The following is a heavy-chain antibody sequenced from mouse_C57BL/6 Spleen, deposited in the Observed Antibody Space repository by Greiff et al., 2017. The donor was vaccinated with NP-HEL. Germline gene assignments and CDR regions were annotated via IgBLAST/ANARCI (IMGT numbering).Heavy chain of an antibody. J-gene: IGHJ4*01. CDR3: AIITTVVATGHYYAMDY. Sequence: EVQLQQSVAELVRPGASVKLSCTASGFNIKNTYMHWVKQRPEQGLEWIGRIDPANGNTKYAPKFQGKATITADTSSNTAYLQLSSLTSEDTAIYYVAIITTVVATGHYYAMDYWGQGTSVTVSS. CDR1: GFNIKNTY. D-gene: IGHD1-1*01. CDR2: IDPANGNT. V-gene: IGHV14-3*01.